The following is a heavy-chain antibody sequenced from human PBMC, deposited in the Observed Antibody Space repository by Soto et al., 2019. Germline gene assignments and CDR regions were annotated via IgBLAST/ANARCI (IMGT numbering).Heavy chain of an antibody. CDR1: GFTFSSYG. CDR2: IWYDGSNK. Sequence: GGSLRLSCAASGFTFSSYGMHWVRQAPGKGLEWVAVIWYDGSNKYYADSVKGRFTISRDNSKNTLYLQMNSLRAEDTAVYYCARDGIEPTGYCYYGMDVWGQGTTVTVYS. D-gene: IGHD3-9*01. J-gene: IGHJ6*02. CDR3: ARDGIEPTGYCYYGMDV. V-gene: IGHV3-33*01.